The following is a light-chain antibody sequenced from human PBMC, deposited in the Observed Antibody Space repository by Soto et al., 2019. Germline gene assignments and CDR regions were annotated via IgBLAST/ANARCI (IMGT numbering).Light chain of an antibody. Sequence: QSVLTQPASVSGSPGQAITISCTGTSSDIGSFNRVSWYQQPPGTAPKLIIYDVNNRPSGVPDRFSGSKSGNTASLIISGLQAEDEADYYCNSFTTSGTYVFGSGTRSPS. CDR3: NSFTTSGTYV. J-gene: IGLJ1*01. V-gene: IGLV2-18*02. CDR1: SSDIGSFNR. CDR2: DVN.